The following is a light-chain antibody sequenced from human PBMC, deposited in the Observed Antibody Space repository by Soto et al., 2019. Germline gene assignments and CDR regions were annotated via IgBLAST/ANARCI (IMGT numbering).Light chain of an antibody. V-gene: IGLV2-14*01. CDR1: SNDIGAYKY. CDR2: EVS. J-gene: IGLJ1*01. Sequence: QSALTQPASVSGSPGQSSTISCTGSSNDIGAYKYVSWYQQYPGKAPKLIIFEVSNRPSGVSNRFSGSKSGSTASLTIAGLQAEDEADYHCSSYTTGSTLYVFGGGTKVTVL. CDR3: SSYTTGSTLYV.